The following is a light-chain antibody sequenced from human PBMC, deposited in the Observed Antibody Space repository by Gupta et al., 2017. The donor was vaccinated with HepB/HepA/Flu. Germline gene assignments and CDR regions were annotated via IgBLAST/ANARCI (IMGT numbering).Light chain of an antibody. CDR2: DAS. J-gene: IGKJ3*01. CDR3: QQESKLHPFFT. CDR1: QDISNY. Sequence: DIQMTQSPSSLSASVGDRVTITCQASQDISNYLNWYQQKPGKAPKLLIYDASNLETGVPSRFSGSGDGTDVTFTISSRQPDDIATYYCQQESKLHPFFTFGHGTKVDIK. V-gene: IGKV1-33*01.